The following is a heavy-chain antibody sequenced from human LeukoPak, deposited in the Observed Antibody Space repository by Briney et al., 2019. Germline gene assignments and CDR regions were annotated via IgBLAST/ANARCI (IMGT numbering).Heavy chain of an antibody. CDR1: GGSFSGYY. CDR3: ARDPYYYGSGAGDYGMDV. CDR2: INHSGST. J-gene: IGHJ6*02. Sequence: SETLSLTCAVYGGSFSGYYWSWIRQPPGKGLEWIGEINHSGSTNYNPSLKSRVTISVHTSKNQFSLKLSSVTAADTAVYYCARDPYYYGSGAGDYGMDVWGQGTTVTVSS. V-gene: IGHV4-34*01. D-gene: IGHD3-10*01.